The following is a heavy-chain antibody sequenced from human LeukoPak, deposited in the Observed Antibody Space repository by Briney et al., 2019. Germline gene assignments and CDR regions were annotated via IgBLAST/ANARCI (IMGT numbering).Heavy chain of an antibody. Sequence: GRSLRLSCAASGFTFSSYGMHWVRQAPGKGLEWVAVIWYDGSNKCYADSVKGRFTISRDNSKNTLYLQMSSLRAEDTAVYYCAGDYGEYYYGMDVWGQGTTVTVSS. J-gene: IGHJ6*02. CDR1: GFTFSSYG. CDR3: AGDYGEYYYGMDV. CDR2: IWYDGSNK. D-gene: IGHD4-17*01. V-gene: IGHV3-33*01.